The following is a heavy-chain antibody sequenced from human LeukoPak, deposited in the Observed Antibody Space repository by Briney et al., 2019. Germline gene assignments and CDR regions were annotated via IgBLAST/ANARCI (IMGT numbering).Heavy chain of an antibody. J-gene: IGHJ5*02. CDR2: IYCSGST. CDR1: ACSISSSSYF. V-gene: IGHV4-39*01. CDR3: ARHSPQHYDFWSGYYNDGGFDP. Sequence: SVTLSFTGTGYACSISSSSYFWRWIGQPPGKMLEWIGSIYCSGSTFYTPSPKSRVTISVDTSKNQFSLRLSSVTAADTAVYYCARHSPQHYDFWSGYYNDGGFDPWGQGTLVTVSS. D-gene: IGHD3-3*01.